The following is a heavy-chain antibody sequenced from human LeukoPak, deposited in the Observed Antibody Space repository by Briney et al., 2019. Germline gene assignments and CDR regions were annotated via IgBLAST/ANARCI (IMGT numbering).Heavy chain of an antibody. D-gene: IGHD4/OR15-4a*01. CDR2: VYHDGGT. CDR3: MGADYGGH. CDR1: GGSVSSSKW. J-gene: IGHJ1*01. V-gene: IGHV4-4*02. Sequence: PSETLSLTCVVSGGSVSSSKWWSWVRQPPGKGLERIGQVYHDGGTKYNPSLKSRVTILVDKSKNQFSLKLSSVTAADTALYYCMGADYGGHWGQGTLVTVSS.